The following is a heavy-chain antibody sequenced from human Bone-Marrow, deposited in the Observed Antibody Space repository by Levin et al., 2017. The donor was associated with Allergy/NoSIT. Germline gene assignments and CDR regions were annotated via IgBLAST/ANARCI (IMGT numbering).Heavy chain of an antibody. J-gene: IGHJ4*02. CDR3: AKIDYGY. V-gene: IGHV3-23*01. D-gene: IGHD4-17*01. CDR1: GFNFTNYA. Sequence: PGGSLRLSCAASGFNFTNYAMSWVRQAPGKGLEWLSVISSSGGHTNYADSVKGRITISRDNSKNTLYLQMRSLRAEDTAVYYCAKIDYGYWGQGTTVTVSS. CDR2: ISSSGGHT.